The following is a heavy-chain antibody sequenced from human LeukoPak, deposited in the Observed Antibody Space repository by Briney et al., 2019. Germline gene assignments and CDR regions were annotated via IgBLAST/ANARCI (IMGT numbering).Heavy chain of an antibody. CDR2: ISGSGDGT. CDR1: GFTFSSYA. V-gene: IGHV3-23*01. Sequence: PGGSLRLSCAASGFTFSSYAMSWARQAPGKGLEWVSTISGSGDGTYYADSVEGRFTISRDNSKNTVYLQMNSLRADDTAVYYCAKDLDDSSGFYSYHHWGQGTLATVSS. D-gene: IGHD3-22*01. CDR3: AKDLDDSSGFYSYHH. J-gene: IGHJ1*01.